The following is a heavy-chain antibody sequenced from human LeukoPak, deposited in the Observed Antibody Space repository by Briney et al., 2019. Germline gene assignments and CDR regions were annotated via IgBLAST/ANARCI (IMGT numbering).Heavy chain of an antibody. CDR3: TREPTHQWLYYGMDV. Sequence: GGSLRLSCTTSGFTFGDHAMSWVRQAPGKGLEWVGFIRSKSYGGTTEYAASVKGRFTISRDDSKSIAYLQMDSLKTDGTAMYYCTREPTHQWLYYGMDVWGQGTTVTVSS. D-gene: IGHD5-24*01. V-gene: IGHV3-49*04. J-gene: IGHJ6*02. CDR1: GFTFGDHA. CDR2: IRSKSYGGTT.